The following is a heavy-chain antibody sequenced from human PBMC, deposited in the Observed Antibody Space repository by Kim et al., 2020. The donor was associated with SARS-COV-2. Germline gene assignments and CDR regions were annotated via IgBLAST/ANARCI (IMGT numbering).Heavy chain of an antibody. CDR3: APGGVRGVIGGSDY. V-gene: IGHV1-69*02. Sequence: AQKSQGRVTITADKSTSTAYMELSSLRSEDTAVYYCAPGGVRGVIGGSDYWGQGTLVTVSS. J-gene: IGHJ4*02. D-gene: IGHD3-10*01.